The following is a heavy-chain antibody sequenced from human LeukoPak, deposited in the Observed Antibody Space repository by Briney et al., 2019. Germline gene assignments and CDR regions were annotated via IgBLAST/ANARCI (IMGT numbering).Heavy chain of an antibody. CDR2: ISSSGSTI. CDR3: AGGDSSGWPYYYYGMDV. CDR1: AFTFSDYY. Sequence: GGSLRLSCAASAFTFSDYYMSWIRQAPGKGLEWVSYISSSGSTIYYADSVKGRFTISGDNAKNSLYLQMNSLRAEDTAVYYCAGGDSSGWPYYYYGMDVWGQGTTVTVSS. J-gene: IGHJ6*02. V-gene: IGHV3-11*04. D-gene: IGHD6-19*01.